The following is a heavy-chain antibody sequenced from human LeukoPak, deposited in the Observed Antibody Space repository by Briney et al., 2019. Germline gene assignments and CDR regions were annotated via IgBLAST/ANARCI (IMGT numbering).Heavy chain of an antibody. J-gene: IGHJ4*02. CDR3: AREWLGTFDY. Sequence: SETLSLTCTVSGGSISSSSYYWGWIRQPPGKGLEWIGSVYYSGSTYYNPSLKSRVTISVDTSKNQFSLKLSSVTAADTAVYYCAREWLGTFDYWGRGTLVTVSS. V-gene: IGHV4-39*02. D-gene: IGHD6-19*01. CDR1: GGSISSSSYY. CDR2: VYYSGST.